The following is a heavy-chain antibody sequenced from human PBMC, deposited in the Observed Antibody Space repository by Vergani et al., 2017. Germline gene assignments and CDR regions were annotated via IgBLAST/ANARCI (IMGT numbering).Heavy chain of an antibody. J-gene: IGHJ5*02. V-gene: IGHV3-20*04. Sequence: EVQLVESGGGVVRPGGSLRLSCAASGFTFDDYGMSWVRQAPGKGLEWVSGINWNGGSTGYADSVKGRFTISRDNAKNSLYLQMNSLRAEDTALYYCARAGLDCSGGSCYLGFDPWGQGTLVTVSS. CDR3: ARAGLDCSGGSCYLGFDP. CDR2: INWNGGST. D-gene: IGHD2-15*01. CDR1: GFTFDDYG.